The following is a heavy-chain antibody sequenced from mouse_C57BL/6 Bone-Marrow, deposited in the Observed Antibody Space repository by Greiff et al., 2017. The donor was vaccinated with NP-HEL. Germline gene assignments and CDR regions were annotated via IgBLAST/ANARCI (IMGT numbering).Heavy chain of an antibody. D-gene: IGHD2-4*01. J-gene: IGHJ3*01. V-gene: IGHV1-26*01. CDR3: ARRDDYDGTGIMTY. CDR1: GYTFTDYY. Sequence: EVQLQQSGPELVKPGASVKISCKASGYTFTDYYMNWVKQSHGKSLEWIGDINPNNGGTSYNQKFKSKATLTVDKSSSTAYMELRSLTSEDSAVYYCARRDDYDGTGIMTYGGQGTLVTVSA. CDR2: INPNNGGT.